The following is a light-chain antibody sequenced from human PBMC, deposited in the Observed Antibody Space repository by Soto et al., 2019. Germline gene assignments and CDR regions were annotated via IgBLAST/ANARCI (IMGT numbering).Light chain of an antibody. J-gene: IGKJ1*01. V-gene: IGKV1-5*01. CDR1: QSIRSW. CDR3: QQYDSFSKT. Sequence: DIQMTQSPSTLSASVGHRVTITCRASQSIRSWLAWYQQKPGKAPQLLIYDASNLESGVPSRFSGSGSGTEFTLTISSLQPDDFATYYCQQYDSFSKTFGRGTKVDIK. CDR2: DAS.